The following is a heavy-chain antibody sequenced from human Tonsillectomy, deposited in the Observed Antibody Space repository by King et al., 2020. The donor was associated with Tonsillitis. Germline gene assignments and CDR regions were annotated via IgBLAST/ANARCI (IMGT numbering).Heavy chain of an antibody. V-gene: IGHV3-30-3*01. CDR2: ISYDGSNK. CDR1: GFTFSSYA. J-gene: IGHJ4*02. CDR3: ARDLEMAPGGAKDY. Sequence: QVQLVESGGGVVQPGRSLRLSCAASGFTFSSYAMHWVRQAPGKGLEWVAVISYDGSNKYYADSVKGRFTISRDNSKNTLYLQMNSLRAEDTAVYYCARDLEMAPGGAKDYWGPGTLVTVSS. D-gene: IGHD5-24*01.